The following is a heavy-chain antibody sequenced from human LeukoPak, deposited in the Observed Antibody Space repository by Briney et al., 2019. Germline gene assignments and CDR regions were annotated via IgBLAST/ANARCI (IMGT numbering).Heavy chain of an antibody. Sequence: GGSLRLSCAASGFTFNSYGMTWVRQAPGKGLEWVSGLSGSDGSTYYADSVKGRFTISRDNSKNTLYLQMNSLRAEDTAVYYCARCSGGSCYSAGLDYWGQGTLVTVSS. D-gene: IGHD2-15*01. CDR3: ARCSGGSCYSAGLDY. CDR1: GFTFNSYG. CDR2: LSGSDGST. J-gene: IGHJ4*02. V-gene: IGHV3-23*01.